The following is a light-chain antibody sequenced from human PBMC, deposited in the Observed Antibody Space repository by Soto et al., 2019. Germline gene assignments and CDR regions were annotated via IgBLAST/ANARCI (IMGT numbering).Light chain of an antibody. Sequence: QSALTQPPSASGSPGQSVTISCAGSSSDIGASNSVSWYQQHPGKAPKLLISEVTKRPSGVPDRFSGSKSGNTASLTVSGLQADHEADYYCGSKAGSNKHVVFGGGTKLTVL. V-gene: IGLV2-8*01. CDR2: EVT. CDR3: GSKAGSNKHVV. J-gene: IGLJ2*01. CDR1: SSDIGASNS.